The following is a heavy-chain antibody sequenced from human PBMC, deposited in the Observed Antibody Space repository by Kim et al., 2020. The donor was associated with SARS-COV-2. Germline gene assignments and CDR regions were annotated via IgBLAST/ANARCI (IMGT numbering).Heavy chain of an antibody. J-gene: IGHJ4*02. D-gene: IGHD2-2*01. V-gene: IGHV3-66*01. CDR3: ARVSCSSTSCYFDY. Sequence: GGSLRLSCAASGFTVSSNNMNWVRQAPGKGLEWVSVIYSSGTTYYADSVKGRFTISRDNSKNTLYLQMNSLRAEDTAVYYCARVSCSSTSCYFDYWGQGALVT. CDR1: GFTVSSNN. CDR2: IYSSGTT.